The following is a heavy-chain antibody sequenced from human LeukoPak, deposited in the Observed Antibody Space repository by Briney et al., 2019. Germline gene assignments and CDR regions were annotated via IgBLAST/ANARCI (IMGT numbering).Heavy chain of an antibody. V-gene: IGHV4-59*01. J-gene: IGHJ4*02. Sequence: SETLSLTCTVSGGSISSYYWSWIRQPPGKGLEWIGYIHYIGTTNYNPSLKSRITISVDTSKNQFSLNLSSVTAADTALYYCARLYCSGGTCYSGLDYWGQGTLVTVSS. CDR2: IHYIGTT. D-gene: IGHD2-15*01. CDR3: ARLYCSGGTCYSGLDY. CDR1: GGSISSYY.